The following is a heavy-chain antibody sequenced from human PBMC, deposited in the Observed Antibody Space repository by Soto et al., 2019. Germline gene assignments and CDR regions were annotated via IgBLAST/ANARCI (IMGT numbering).Heavy chain of an antibody. CDR3: TTGIYYDILTGYHNVAY. Sequence: GGSLRLSCVASGFNLSHPWMTWVRQAAGKGLEWVGRIKSKTDGGTADYAAPVKGRATISRDDSKNTVYLQMNSLKTEDTAVYYCTTGIYYDILTGYHNVAYWGQGALVTVS. D-gene: IGHD3-9*01. J-gene: IGHJ4*02. CDR2: IKSKTDGGTA. V-gene: IGHV3-15*01. CDR1: GFNLSHPW.